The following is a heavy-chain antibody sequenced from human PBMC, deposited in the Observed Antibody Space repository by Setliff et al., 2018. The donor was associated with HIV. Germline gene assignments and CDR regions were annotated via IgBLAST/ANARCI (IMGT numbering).Heavy chain of an antibody. V-gene: IGHV1-69*06. CDR3: ARNPQPTGTPDYYYYYYMDV. D-gene: IGHD1-1*01. J-gene: IGHJ6*03. CDR2: IIPILGTA. CDR1: GGTFSSYA. Sequence: GASVKVSCKASGGTFSSYAISWVRQAPGQGLEWMGRIIPILGTANYAQKFQGRVTITADKSTSTAYMELSRLSSEDTAVYYCARNPQPTGTPDYYYYYYMDVWGKGTTVTVSS.